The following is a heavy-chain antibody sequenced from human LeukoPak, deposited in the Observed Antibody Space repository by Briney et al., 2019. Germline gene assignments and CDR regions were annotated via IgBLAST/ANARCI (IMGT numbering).Heavy chain of an antibody. CDR2: SYRSGST. Sequence: SETLSLTCAVSGGSISSGGLSWSWIRQPPGKGLVWIGYSYRSGSTYDNPSLNSRVTISVDRSKHQFSLKLSSVTGADTAVYYCARAHRAEIDYWGQGTLVTVSS. V-gene: IGHV4-30-2*01. CDR1: GGSISSGGLS. J-gene: IGHJ4*02. CDR3: ARAHRAEIDY.